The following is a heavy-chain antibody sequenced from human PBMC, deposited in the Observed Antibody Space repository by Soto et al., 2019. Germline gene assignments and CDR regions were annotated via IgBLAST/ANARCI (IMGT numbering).Heavy chain of an antibody. V-gene: IGHV4-59*01. D-gene: IGHD4-17*01. CDR2: VYYSGYT. CDR3: ATGLYGDYSWEASDI. Sequence: QVQLQESGPGLVKPSETLSLTCTVSSGSISTYYWSWIRQPPGKGLEWIGYVYYSGYTNCNPTLKSRVTISVDTSKNQFSLKLTSVTAADTAVYYGATGLYGDYSWEASDIWGQGTMVTVSS. CDR1: SGSISTYY. J-gene: IGHJ3*02.